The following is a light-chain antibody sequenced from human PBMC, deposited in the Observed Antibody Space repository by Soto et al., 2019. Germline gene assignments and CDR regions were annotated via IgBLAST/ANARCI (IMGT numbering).Light chain of an antibody. V-gene: IGKV3-15*01. Sequence: ILMTQSPATLSVSPGDTAILSCRASQSVGSNLAWYHQKPGQSPRRLIYRASIRAPGVPARFSGSGSGTEFTLTVTSLQSEDFAVYYCQNYDNWPPYTFGQGTKLEIK. CDR3: QNYDNWPPYT. J-gene: IGKJ2*01. CDR2: RAS. CDR1: QSVGSN.